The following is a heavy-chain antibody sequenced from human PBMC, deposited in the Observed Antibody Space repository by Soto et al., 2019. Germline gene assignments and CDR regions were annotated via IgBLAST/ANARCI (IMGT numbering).Heavy chain of an antibody. Sequence: GASVKVSCKASGYTFTGYYMHWVRQAPGQGLEWMGWINPNSGGTNYAQKFQGWVTMTRDTSISTAYMELSRLRSDDTAVYYCARACSGWDIGFDYWGQGTLVTVSS. D-gene: IGHD6-19*01. V-gene: IGHV1-2*04. CDR1: GYTFTGYY. CDR3: ARACSGWDIGFDY. CDR2: INPNSGGT. J-gene: IGHJ4*02.